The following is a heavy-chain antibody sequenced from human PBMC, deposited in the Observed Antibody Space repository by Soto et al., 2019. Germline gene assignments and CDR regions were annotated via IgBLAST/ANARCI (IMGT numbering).Heavy chain of an antibody. CDR3: ARLYSGSCL. Sequence: SETLSLTCTVSGGSISPGDYYWSWIRRPPGKGLEWIGYIDYSGSTYYNPSLRSRVSISIDTSKNQFSLKMNSVTAADTAVYYCARLYSGSCLWGQGTLVTVSS. D-gene: IGHD1-26*01. CDR2: IDYSGST. J-gene: IGHJ4*02. V-gene: IGHV4-30-4*01. CDR1: GGSISPGDYY.